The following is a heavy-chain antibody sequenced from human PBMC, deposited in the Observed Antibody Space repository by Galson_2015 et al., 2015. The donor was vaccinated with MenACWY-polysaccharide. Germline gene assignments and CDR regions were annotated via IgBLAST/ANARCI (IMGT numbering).Heavy chain of an antibody. J-gene: IGHJ4*02. D-gene: IGHD3-10*01. CDR1: GGSISSGSYY. Sequence: TLSLACTVSGGSISSGSYYWSWIRQPAGQRLEWIGRIYTSGSTKYNPSLKSRDTMSVDRSKSQFSLKLSSVTAADTAVYYCARGGGGLGSYYNVFWGQGTLVTVSS. CDR3: ARGGGGLGSYYNVF. V-gene: IGHV4-61*02. CDR2: IYTSGST.